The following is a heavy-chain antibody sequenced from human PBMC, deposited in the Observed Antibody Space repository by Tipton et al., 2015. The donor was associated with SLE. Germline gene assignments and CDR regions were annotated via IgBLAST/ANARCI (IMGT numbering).Heavy chain of an antibody. V-gene: IGHV4-59*11. CDR2: VYYSGST. J-gene: IGHJ4*02. CDR1: GGSISSHY. Sequence: TLSLTCTVSGGSISSHYWSWIRQPPGKGLEWIGYVYYSGSTSYNPSLKSRVTISVDTSKNQFSLKLSSVTAADTAVYYCAREGRWLQVDYWGQGALVTVSS. D-gene: IGHD5-24*01. CDR3: AREGRWLQVDY.